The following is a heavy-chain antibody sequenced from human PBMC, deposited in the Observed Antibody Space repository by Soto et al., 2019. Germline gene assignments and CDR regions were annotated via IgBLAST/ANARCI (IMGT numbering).Heavy chain of an antibody. J-gene: IGHJ4*02. CDR3: AKDLSLGEQQLVSVFDY. CDR2: ISGSGGST. Sequence: GGSLRLSCAASGFTFSSYAMSWVRQAPGKGLEWVSAISGSGGSTYYADSVKGRFTISRDNSKNTLYLQMNSLRAEDTAVYYCAKDLSLGEQQLVSVFDYWGQGTLVTVSS. CDR1: GFTFSSYA. D-gene: IGHD6-13*01. V-gene: IGHV3-23*01.